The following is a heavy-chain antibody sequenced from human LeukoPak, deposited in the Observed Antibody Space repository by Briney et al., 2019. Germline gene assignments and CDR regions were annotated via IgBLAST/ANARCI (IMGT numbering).Heavy chain of an antibody. CDR3: ASSTDYNSLDAFDI. J-gene: IGHJ3*02. CDR2: SYYSGST. D-gene: IGHD3-10*01. Sequence: SETLSLTCIVSGGSISSSSYYWSWIRQPPGKGLEWIGYSYYSGSTNYNPPLKSRVTISVDTSKNQLSLKLSSVTAADTAVYYCASSTDYNSLDAFDIWGQGTMVTVSS. V-gene: IGHV4-61*01. CDR1: GGSISSSSYY.